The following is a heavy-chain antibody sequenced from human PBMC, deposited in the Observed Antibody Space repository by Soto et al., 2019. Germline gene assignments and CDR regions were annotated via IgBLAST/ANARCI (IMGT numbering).Heavy chain of an antibody. CDR3: TRGGDMLTGYYRLTSFVY. CDR1: GSIFTGYG. J-gene: IGHJ4*02. Sequence: GGSLRLSCAASGSIFTGYGMHWVRQAPGKGLEWVAVIWFDGSNKYYADSVKGRFTISRDNSKSIFYLQMNSLKIEDTAVYYCTRGGDMLTGYYRLTSFVYWGQGTRVTVSS. V-gene: IGHV3-33*01. CDR2: IWFDGSNK. D-gene: IGHD3-9*01.